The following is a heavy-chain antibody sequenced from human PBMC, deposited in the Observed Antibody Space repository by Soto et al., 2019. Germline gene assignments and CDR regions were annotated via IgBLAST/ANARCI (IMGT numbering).Heavy chain of an antibody. V-gene: IGHV3-48*03. Sequence: GGSLRLSCAASGFTFSSYEMNWVRQAPGKGLEWVSYISSSGSTIYYADSVKGRFTISRDNAKNSLYLQMNSLRAEDTAVYYCARTVDRDFDYWGQGTLVTVSS. CDR1: GFTFSSYE. CDR2: ISSSGSTI. CDR3: ARTVDRDFDY. J-gene: IGHJ4*02. D-gene: IGHD5-12*01.